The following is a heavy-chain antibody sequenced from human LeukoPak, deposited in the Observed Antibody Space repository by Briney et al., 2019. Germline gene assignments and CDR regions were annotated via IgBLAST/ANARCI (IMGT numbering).Heavy chain of an antibody. V-gene: IGHV4-4*07. J-gene: IGHJ3*02. D-gene: IGHD1-1*01. CDR2: IYTSGST. Sequence: SETLSLTCTVSGGSVNNYYWSWIRQPAGKGLEWIGRIYTSGSTTYNPSLKSRVTMSVDTSKTQFSLKLSSVTAADTAVSSCATSHWQPLHAFDIWGQGTMVTVSS. CDR3: ATSHWQPLHAFDI. CDR1: GGSVNNYY.